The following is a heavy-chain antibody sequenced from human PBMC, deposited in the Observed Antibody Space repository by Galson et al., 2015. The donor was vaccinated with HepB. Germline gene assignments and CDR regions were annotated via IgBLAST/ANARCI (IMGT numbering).Heavy chain of an antibody. D-gene: IGHD6-19*01. V-gene: IGHV5-10-1*01. Sequence: QSGAEVKKPGESLRISCQGSGYNFTNYWVTWVRQMPGEGLEWMGKIDPVDSYTNYSPSFQGHVTISTDKSISTAYLQWSSLKASDPAVYYCARQAIGYSSRGDGFDLWGQGTLVTLSS. CDR3: ARQAIGYSSRGDGFDL. CDR1: GYNFTNYW. CDR2: IDPVDSYT. J-gene: IGHJ3*01.